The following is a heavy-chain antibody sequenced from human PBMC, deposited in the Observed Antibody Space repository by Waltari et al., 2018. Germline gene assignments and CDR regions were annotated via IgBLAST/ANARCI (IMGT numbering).Heavy chain of an antibody. D-gene: IGHD5-12*01. J-gene: IGHJ4*02. Sequence: EVQLVESGGGLVQPGESLRLSCAASGFTFRASWMHWVRQVPGKGLVWVSRINGDGRTITYDDSVKGRFTISRDNAKNTVILHKNSLRAEDTALYYCSRSKDGYNYLGDYWGRGTLVTVSS. CDR3: SRSKDGYNYLGDY. CDR1: GFTFRASW. V-gene: IGHV3-74*01. CDR2: INGDGRTI.